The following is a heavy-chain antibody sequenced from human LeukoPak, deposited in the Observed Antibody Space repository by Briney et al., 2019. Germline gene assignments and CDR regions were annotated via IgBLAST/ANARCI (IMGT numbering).Heavy chain of an antibody. CDR2: LNHSGST. Sequence: PSETLSLTCAVYGGSFSGYYWSRIRQPPGKGLEWIGELNHSGSTNYNPSLKSRVTISVDTSKNQFSLKLSSVTAADTAVYYCASPGSGSYYRNYYYGMDVWGKGTTVTVSS. CDR1: GGSFSGYY. CDR3: ASPGSGSYYRNYYYGMDV. J-gene: IGHJ6*04. V-gene: IGHV4-34*01. D-gene: IGHD3-10*01.